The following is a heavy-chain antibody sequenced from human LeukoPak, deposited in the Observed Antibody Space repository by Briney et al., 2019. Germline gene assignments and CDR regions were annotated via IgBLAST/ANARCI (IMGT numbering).Heavy chain of an antibody. V-gene: IGHV4-38-2*01. CDR3: TRLGAGTMVRGVISY. CDR1: GYSISSGYY. J-gene: IGHJ4*02. Sequence: PSETLSLTCAVSGYSISSGYYWGWIRQPPGKGLEWIGSIYHSGSTYYNPSLKSRVTISVDTSKNQFSLKLSSVTAADTAVYYCTRLGAGTMVRGVISYWGQGTLVPVSS. D-gene: IGHD3-10*01. CDR2: IYHSGST.